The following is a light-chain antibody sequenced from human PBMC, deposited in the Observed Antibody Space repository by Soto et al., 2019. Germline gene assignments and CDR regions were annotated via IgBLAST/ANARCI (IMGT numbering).Light chain of an antibody. V-gene: IGKV3-11*01. CDR3: QQRSNFPT. CDR1: LSVSSY. CDR2: DAS. Sequence: EIVLTQSPAALSLSPGERATLSCRASLSVSSYLAWFQQKPAQAPRLLIYDASNRATGIPARFSGSGSGTDVTLSISSLERDDFAAYYCQQRSNFPTFDGPTNVEIQ. J-gene: IGKJ4*01.